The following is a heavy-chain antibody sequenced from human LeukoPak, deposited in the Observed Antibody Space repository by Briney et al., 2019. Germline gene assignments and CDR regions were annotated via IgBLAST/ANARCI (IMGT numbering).Heavy chain of an antibody. D-gene: IGHD5/OR15-5a*01. CDR2: VHYTWNT. V-gene: IGHV4-59*01. Sequence: SETLSLTCSVSGGSIGSYHWSWIRQPPGKGLEWIGHVHYTWNTKYNPSLTGRVSISLDRSKNQFSLSLSSLTAADTAVHYCARVASKGGMDVWGQGTTVIVSS. CDR1: GGSIGSYH. CDR3: ARVASKGGMDV. J-gene: IGHJ6*02.